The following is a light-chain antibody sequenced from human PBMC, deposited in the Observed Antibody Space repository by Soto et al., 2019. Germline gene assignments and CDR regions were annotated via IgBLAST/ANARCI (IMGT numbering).Light chain of an antibody. Sequence: LTQPPSASGSPGQSVTISCTGTSSDVGGYNYVSWYQQHPGKAPKLMIYEVSKRPSGVPDRFSGSKSGNTASLTVSGLQAEDEADYYCSSYAGSNKSLVFGTGTKVTVL. CDR1: SSDVGGYNY. CDR3: SSYAGSNKSLV. J-gene: IGLJ1*01. CDR2: EVS. V-gene: IGLV2-8*01.